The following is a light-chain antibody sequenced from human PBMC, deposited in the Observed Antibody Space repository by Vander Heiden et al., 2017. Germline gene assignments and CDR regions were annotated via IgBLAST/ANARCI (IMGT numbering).Light chain of an antibody. CDR1: QVISSE. J-gene: IGKJ4*01. V-gene: IGKV1-9*01. CDR2: DSS. CDR3: QQLKSYHRT. Sequence: IQFTQSPSPLSASVGYRVTFTCRAGQVISSELAWYQQRPGKAPNLLIYDSSTMQSGVPSRFSGSGSGTDFSLTISSLQHEDFATYYCQQLKSYHRTFGGGTKVEI.